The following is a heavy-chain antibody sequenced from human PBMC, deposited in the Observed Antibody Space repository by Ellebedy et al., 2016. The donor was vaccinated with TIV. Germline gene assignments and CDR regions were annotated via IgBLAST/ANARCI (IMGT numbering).Heavy chain of an antibody. CDR1: GFTFSSYG. D-gene: IGHD1-26*01. Sequence: PGGSLRLSCAASGFTFSSYGMHWVRQAPGKGLEWVAGIWYDGSNKYYADSVKRRFTISRDNSKNTLYLQMNSLRAEDTAVYYCARDVTAEASTGLDYWGQGTLVTVSS. J-gene: IGHJ4*02. V-gene: IGHV3-33*01. CDR3: ARDVTAEASTGLDY. CDR2: IWYDGSNK.